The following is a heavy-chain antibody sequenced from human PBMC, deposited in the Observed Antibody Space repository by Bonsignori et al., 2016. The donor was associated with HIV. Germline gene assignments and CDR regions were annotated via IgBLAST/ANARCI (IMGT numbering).Heavy chain of an antibody. CDR2: ISSSGSTI. J-gene: IGHJ3*02. CDR3: ARDGDYYDSSGDAFDI. D-gene: IGHD3-22*01. V-gene: IGHV3-48*03. Sequence: WIRQPPGKGLEWVSYISSSGSTIYYADSVKGRFTISRDNAKNSLYLQMNSLRAEDTAVYYCARDGDYYDSSGDAFDIWGQGTMVTVSS.